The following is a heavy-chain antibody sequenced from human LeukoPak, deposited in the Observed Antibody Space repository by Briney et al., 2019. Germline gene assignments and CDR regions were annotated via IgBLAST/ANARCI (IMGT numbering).Heavy chain of an antibody. V-gene: IGHV1-2*02. CDR1: GYTFTGYY. CDR2: INPNSGGT. J-gene: IGHJ4*02. Sequence: ASVKVSCKASGYTFTGYYMHWVRQAPGQGPEWMGWINPNSGGTNYAQKFQGRVTMTRDTSISTAYMELSRLRSDDTAVYYCARDHTNIVATTFDYWGQGTLVTVSS. D-gene: IGHD5-12*01. CDR3: ARDHTNIVATTFDY.